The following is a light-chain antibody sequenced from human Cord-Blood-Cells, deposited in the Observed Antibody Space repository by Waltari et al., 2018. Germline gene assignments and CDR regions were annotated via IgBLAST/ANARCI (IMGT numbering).Light chain of an antibody. V-gene: IGLV2-11*01. CDR3: CSYAGSYTLV. Sequence: QSALTQPRSVSGSPGQSVTISCPGTSSAVGGYNYFSWYQQHPGKAPKLMIYDVSKRPSGVPDRFSGSKSGNTASLTISGLQAEDEADYYCCSYAGSYTLVFGGGTKLTVL. CDR2: DVS. J-gene: IGLJ2*01. CDR1: SSAVGGYNY.